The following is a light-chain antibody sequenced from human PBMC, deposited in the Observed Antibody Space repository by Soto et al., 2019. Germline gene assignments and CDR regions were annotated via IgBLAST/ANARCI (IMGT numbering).Light chain of an antibody. Sequence: EIVLTQSPGTLSLSPGERATLSCRASQSVSSSYLAWYQQKPGQAPRLLIYGASGRATGIPDRVSGSGSGTDFPLTISRLEPEDCAVYYCQQDGSSPPFTFGQGTRLEIK. J-gene: IGKJ5*01. CDR3: QQDGSSPPFT. V-gene: IGKV3-20*01. CDR1: QSVSSSY. CDR2: GAS.